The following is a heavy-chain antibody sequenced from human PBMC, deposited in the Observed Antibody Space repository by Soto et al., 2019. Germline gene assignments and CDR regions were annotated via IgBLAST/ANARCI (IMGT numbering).Heavy chain of an antibody. D-gene: IGHD7-27*01. CDR3: ASSLLTPFDY. V-gene: IGHV3-74*01. CDR1: GFTFSSYW. CDR2: INSDGSST. J-gene: IGHJ4*02. Sequence: EVQLVESGGGLVQPGGSLRLSCAASGFTFSSYWMHWVRQAPGKGLVLVSRINSDGSSTFYAGSVKGRFTISRDNAKNTLYLQMNSLRAEDTAVYYCASSLLTPFDYWGQGTLVTVSS.